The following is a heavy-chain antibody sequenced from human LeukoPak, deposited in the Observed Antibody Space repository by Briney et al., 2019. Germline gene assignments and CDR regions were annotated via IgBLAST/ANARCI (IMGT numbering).Heavy chain of an antibody. D-gene: IGHD4-17*01. V-gene: IGHV1-69*13. J-gene: IGHJ4*02. Sequence: GASVKVSCKASGYTFTSYYMHWVRQAPGQGLEWMGGIIPIFGTANYAQKFQGRVTITADESTSTAYMELSSLRSEDTAVYYCARGPTDYGDYTVYYFDYWGQGTLVTVSS. CDR1: GYTFTSYY. CDR2: IIPIFGTA. CDR3: ARGPTDYGDYTVYYFDY.